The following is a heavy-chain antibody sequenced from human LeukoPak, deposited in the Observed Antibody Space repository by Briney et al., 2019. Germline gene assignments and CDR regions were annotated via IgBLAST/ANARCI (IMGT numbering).Heavy chain of an antibody. Sequence: SETLSLTCTASGGSISSHYWSWIRQPPGKGLEWIGYIYYSGSTNYNPSLKSRVTISVDTSKNQFSLKLSSVTAADTAVYYCAREVARIDYYDSSGYYDYWGQGTLVTVSS. CDR1: GGSISSHY. CDR3: AREVARIDYYDSSGYYDY. J-gene: IGHJ4*02. CDR2: IYYSGST. V-gene: IGHV4-59*11. D-gene: IGHD3-22*01.